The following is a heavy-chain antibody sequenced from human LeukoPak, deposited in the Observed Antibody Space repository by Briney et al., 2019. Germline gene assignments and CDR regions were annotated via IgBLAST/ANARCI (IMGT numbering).Heavy chain of an antibody. Sequence: GVSLRLSCEASGFTFRGYPMTRVRQTPGKGLEWVSAITGSGGTTQNADSVKGRFTISRDNSKNTLYLQMSSLRAEDTAVYYCAKYHSPPGSKALDVWGKGTTVTVSS. J-gene: IGHJ6*04. V-gene: IGHV3-23*01. CDR3: AKYHSPPGSKALDV. D-gene: IGHD3-10*01. CDR2: ITGSGGTT. CDR1: GFTFRGYP.